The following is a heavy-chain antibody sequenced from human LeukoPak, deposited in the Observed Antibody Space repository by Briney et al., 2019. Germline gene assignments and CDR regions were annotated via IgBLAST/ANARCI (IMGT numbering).Heavy chain of an antibody. CDR2: INPNNGAT. V-gene: IGHV1-2*02. CDR3: ARDGYGSGSFFSDY. CDR1: GYTFTYFY. D-gene: IGHD3-10*01. Sequence: GASVKVSCKASGYTFTYFYIHWVRQAPGQGLEWVGWINPNNGATNYAQKFQGRVTMTRETSISTIYMEVSRLRSDDTAVYFCARDGYGSGSFFSDYWGQGTLVTVSS. J-gene: IGHJ4*02.